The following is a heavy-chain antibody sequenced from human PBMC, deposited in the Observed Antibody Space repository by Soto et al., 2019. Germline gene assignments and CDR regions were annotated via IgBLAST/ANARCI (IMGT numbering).Heavy chain of an antibody. D-gene: IGHD1-1*01. CDR3: VRADNWNDAASDY. CDR1: GFMFSNHG. V-gene: IGHV3-33*01. Sequence: QVQLVESGGGVVQPGRSLRLSCAASGFMFSNHGMHWVRQAPGKGLEWVAVIWSDGNNRYYADSVKGRFTISRDNSKNTLYLQMNSLRAEDTAVYYCVRADNWNDAASDYWGQGTLVTVSS. CDR2: IWSDGNNR. J-gene: IGHJ4*02.